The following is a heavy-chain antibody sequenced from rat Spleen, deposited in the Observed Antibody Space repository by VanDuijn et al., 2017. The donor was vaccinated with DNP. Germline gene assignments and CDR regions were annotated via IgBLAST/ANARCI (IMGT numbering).Heavy chain of an antibody. J-gene: IGHJ3*01. V-gene: IGHV5-31*01. CDR1: GFTFNNFW. D-gene: IGHD1-1*01. CDR3: AIYFYSGDNWFGY. Sequence: EVQLVESGGDLVQPGRSLQLSCVGSGFTFNNFWMTWFRLVPGKGLEWVASITSSGGTTYFPDSVKGRFTISRDIAKNTLYLQMNSLRSEDTATYCCAIYFYSGDNWFGYWGQGTLVTVPS. CDR2: ITSSGGTT.